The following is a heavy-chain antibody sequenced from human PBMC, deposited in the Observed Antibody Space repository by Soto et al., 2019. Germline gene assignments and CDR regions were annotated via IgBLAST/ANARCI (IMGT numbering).Heavy chain of an antibody. V-gene: IGHV4-30-4*01. Sequence: CTVSGGSISSGDYYWSWIRQPPGKGLEWIGYIYYSGSTYYNPSLKSRVTISVDTSKNQFSLKLSSVTAADTAVYYCARVVYYGSGSYARFDPWGQGTLVTVSS. D-gene: IGHD3-10*01. CDR2: IYYSGST. J-gene: IGHJ5*02. CDR3: ARVVYYGSGSYARFDP. CDR1: GGSISSGDYY.